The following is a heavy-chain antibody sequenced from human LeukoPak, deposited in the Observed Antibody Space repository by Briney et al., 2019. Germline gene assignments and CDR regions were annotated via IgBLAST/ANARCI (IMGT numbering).Heavy chain of an antibody. CDR2: IYSGGST. J-gene: IGHJ4*02. D-gene: IGHD6-19*01. V-gene: IGHV3-66*01. CDR1: GFSVSGNY. CDR3: ARGAVAGDY. Sequence: GGSLRLSCAVSGFSVSGNYMNWVRQAPGKGLEWVSVIYSGGSTYYADSVKGRFTISRDNSKNPLYLQMNSLRAEDTAVYYCARGAVAGDYWGQGTLVTVSS.